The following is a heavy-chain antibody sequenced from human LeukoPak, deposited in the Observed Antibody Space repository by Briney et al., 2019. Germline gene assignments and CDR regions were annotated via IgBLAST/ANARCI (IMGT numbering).Heavy chain of an antibody. J-gene: IGHJ4*02. V-gene: IGHV3-7*01. Sequence: GGSLRLSCAASGFIFSNYWMQWVRQAPGKGLEWVANIRQDGSETYYVDSVKGRFTISRDNAKNSLYLQMNRLRAEDTAVYYCARGGFYRYSGTSGDYWGQGSQVTVSS. CDR3: ARGGFYRYSGTSGDY. CDR2: IRQDGSET. CDR1: GFIFSNYW. D-gene: IGHD1-26*01.